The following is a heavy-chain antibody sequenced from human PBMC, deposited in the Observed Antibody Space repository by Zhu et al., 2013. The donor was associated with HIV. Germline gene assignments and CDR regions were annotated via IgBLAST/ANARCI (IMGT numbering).Heavy chain of an antibody. V-gene: IGHV1-18*01. Sequence: QVQLVQSGAEVKKPGASVKVSCKASGYTFTSYGISWVRQAPGQGLEWMGWISAYNGNTNYAQKLQGRVTMTTDTSTSTAYMELRSLRSDDTAVYYCARNPRTIAVAGTYYYYGMDVWGQGTTVTVSS. CDR3: ARNPRTIAVAGTYYYYGMDV. J-gene: IGHJ6*02. CDR1: GYTFTSYG. D-gene: IGHD6-19*01. CDR2: ISAYNGNT.